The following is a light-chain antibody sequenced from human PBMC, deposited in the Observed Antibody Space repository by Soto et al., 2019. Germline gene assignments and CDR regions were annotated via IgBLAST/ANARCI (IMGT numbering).Light chain of an antibody. CDR1: NSDVGGYDY. Sequence: QSVLTQPASVSGSPGQSITISCTGTNSDVGGYDYVSWYQQAPGKAPKLMIYEITARPSGVSNRFSGSKSGNTASLTISGLQAEDEADYYCCSYTRSSTHVVFGGGTKLTVL. V-gene: IGLV2-14*01. CDR3: CSYTRSSTHVV. J-gene: IGLJ2*01. CDR2: EIT.